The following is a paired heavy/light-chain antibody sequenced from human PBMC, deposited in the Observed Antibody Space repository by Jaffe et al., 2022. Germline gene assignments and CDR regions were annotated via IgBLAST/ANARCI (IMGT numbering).Light chain of an antibody. V-gene: IGKV3-20*01. Sequence: EIVLTQSPGTLSLSPGERATLSCRASQSVDSNYLAWYQQKPGQAPRLLIYGASSRATGIPDRFSGSGSGTDFTLTINILEPEDFAVYYCQQYGSSPWTFGQGTKVEIK. CDR2: GAS. CDR3: QQYGSSPWT. CDR1: QSVDSNY. J-gene: IGKJ1*01.
Heavy chain of an antibody. CDR1: GYSITSGYY. D-gene: IGHD4-17*01. J-gene: IGHJ5*02. Sequence: QVQLQESGPGLVKPSETLSLTCAVSGYSITSGYYWGWIRQPPGKGLEWIGSIYRGGSTYYNPSLKSRVTISLDTSKNQFSLRLNSVTAADTAVYYCARWPTTVLNGGGFDPWGQGTVVTVSS. V-gene: IGHV4-38-2*01. CDR3: ARWPTTVLNGGGFDP. CDR2: IYRGGST.